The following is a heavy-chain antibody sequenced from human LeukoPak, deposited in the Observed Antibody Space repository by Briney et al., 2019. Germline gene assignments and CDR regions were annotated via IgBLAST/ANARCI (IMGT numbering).Heavy chain of an antibody. J-gene: IGHJ3*01. D-gene: IGHD5-24*01. Sequence: GGSLRLPCAASGFNFITAAMTWVRQAPGKGLEWVSLIGSSGGSTYYADSVKGRFTISRDNFNHTLSLQMNSLRVEDTAIYYCVKDIQLSTWGLGTMVTVSS. CDR3: VKDIQLST. CDR1: GFNFITAA. CDR2: IGSSGGST. V-gene: IGHV3-23*01.